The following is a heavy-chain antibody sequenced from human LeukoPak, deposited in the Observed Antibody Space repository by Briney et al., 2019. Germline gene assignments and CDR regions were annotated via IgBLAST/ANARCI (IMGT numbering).Heavy chain of an antibody. CDR2: ISWNSGSI. V-gene: IGHV3-9*01. Sequence: GGSLRLSCAASGFTFDDYAMHWVRQAPGKGLEWVSGISWNSGSIGYADSVRGRFTISRDNAKNSLYLQMNSLRAEDTALYYCAKDISIAAAGTFDYWGQGTLVTVSS. CDR1: GFTFDDYA. J-gene: IGHJ4*02. D-gene: IGHD6-13*01. CDR3: AKDISIAAAGTFDY.